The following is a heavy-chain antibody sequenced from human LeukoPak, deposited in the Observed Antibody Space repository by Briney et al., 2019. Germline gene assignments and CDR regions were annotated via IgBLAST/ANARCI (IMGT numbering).Heavy chain of an antibody. CDR2: LYYSGNT. J-gene: IGHJ4*02. V-gene: IGHV4-59*08. Sequence: SETLSLTCTVSGGSISSYYWSWIRQPPGKGLEWIGYLYYSGNTNYNPSLKSRVTISVDTSKNQFSLKLSSVTAADTAVHYCARHGAFYYFDYWGQGTLITVSS. CDR1: GGSISSYY. CDR3: ARHGAFYYFDY. D-gene: IGHD1-26*01.